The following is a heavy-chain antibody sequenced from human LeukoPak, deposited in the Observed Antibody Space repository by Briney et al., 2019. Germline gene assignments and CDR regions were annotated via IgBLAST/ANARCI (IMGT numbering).Heavy chain of an antibody. V-gene: IGHV3-53*01. J-gene: IGHJ4*02. CDR1: GFTVSSNY. CDR2: IYSGGST. CDR3: AKGEFLTLIAPNRFDY. D-gene: IGHD3-16*01. Sequence: GGSLRLSCAASGFTVSSNYMSWVRQAPGKGLKWVSVIYSGGSTYYADSVKGRFTISRDNSKNTLYLQMNSLRAEDTAVYYCAKGEFLTLIAPNRFDYWGQGTLVTVSS.